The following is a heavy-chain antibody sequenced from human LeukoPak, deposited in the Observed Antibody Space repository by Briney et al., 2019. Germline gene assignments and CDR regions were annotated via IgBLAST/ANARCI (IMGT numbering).Heavy chain of an antibody. CDR2: ITRSSIYI. V-gene: IGHV3-21*01. Sequence: GGSLRLSCAASGFTFSSYTMNWVRQAPGKGLEWVSSITRSSIYIYYADSVKGRFTISRDNAKNSLYLQMNSLRAEDTAVYYCARAKGWNDVGTPYYYYYMDVWGKGTTVTISS. D-gene: IGHD1-1*01. J-gene: IGHJ6*03. CDR1: GFTFSSYT. CDR3: ARAKGWNDVGTPYYYYYMDV.